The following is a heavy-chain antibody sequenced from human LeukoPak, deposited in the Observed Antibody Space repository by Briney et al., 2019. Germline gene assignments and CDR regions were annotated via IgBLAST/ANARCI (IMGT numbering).Heavy chain of an antibody. D-gene: IGHD4-11*01. V-gene: IGHV3-30*18. J-gene: IGHJ6*02. CDR1: GFTFNSYG. CDR3: AKDLAGYSNDRDFGMDV. Sequence: PGGSLRLSCAASGFTFNSYGMHWVRQAPGKGLEWVAVISYDGRNKFYADSVKGRFTISRDNSRNTLYLQMNSLGAEDTALYHCAKDLAGYSNDRDFGMDVWGQGTTVTVSS. CDR2: ISYDGRNK.